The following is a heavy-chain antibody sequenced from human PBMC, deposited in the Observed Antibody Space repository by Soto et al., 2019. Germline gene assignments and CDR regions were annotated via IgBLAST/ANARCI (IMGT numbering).Heavy chain of an antibody. Sequence: SETLSLTCTVSGGSISSYYGSWIRQPPGKGLEWIGYIYYSGSTNYNPSLKSRVTISVDTSKNQFSLKLSSVTAADTAVYYCARLLTGDLVRYFDYWGQGTLVTVSS. CDR1: GGSISSYY. V-gene: IGHV4-59*08. D-gene: IGHD7-27*01. CDR2: IYYSGST. CDR3: ARLLTGDLVRYFDY. J-gene: IGHJ4*02.